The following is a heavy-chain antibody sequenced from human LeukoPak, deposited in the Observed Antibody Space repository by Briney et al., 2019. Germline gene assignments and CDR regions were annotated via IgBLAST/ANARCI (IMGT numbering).Heavy chain of an antibody. D-gene: IGHD2-15*01. J-gene: IGHJ4*02. V-gene: IGHV3-48*02. CDR3: TRAFRMSDY. Sequence: GGSLRLSCAASGFTFSSYSMNWVRQAPGKGPEWVSYISSGRSTIYYADSVKGRFTISRDNAKNSVYLEMSSLRDEDTAVYYCTRAFRMSDYWGQGTPVTVSS. CDR2: ISSGRSTI. CDR1: GFTFSSYS.